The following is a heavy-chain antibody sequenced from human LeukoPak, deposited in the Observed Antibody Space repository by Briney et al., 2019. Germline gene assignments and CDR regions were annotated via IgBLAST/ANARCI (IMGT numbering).Heavy chain of an antibody. CDR1: GYTFTGYY. D-gene: IGHD5-12*01. J-gene: IGHJ4*02. Sequence: ASVKVSCKASGYTFTGYYMHWVHQTPGQGLEWMGWINPNSGGTNYAQKFQGRVTMTRDTSISTAYMELSRLRSDDTAVYYCARTTRYNDYEGYWGQGTLVTVSS. V-gene: IGHV1-2*02. CDR3: ARTTRYNDYEGY. CDR2: INPNSGGT.